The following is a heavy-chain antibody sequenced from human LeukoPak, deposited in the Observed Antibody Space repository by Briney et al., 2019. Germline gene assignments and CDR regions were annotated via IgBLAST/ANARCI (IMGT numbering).Heavy chain of an antibody. V-gene: IGHV3-21*04. CDR1: GFTFSSYS. CDR3: AKKPRIAVAGYYFDW. J-gene: IGHJ4*02. Sequence: GGSLRLSCAASGFTFSSYSMNWVRQAPGKGLEWVSSISSSSSYIYYADSVKGRFTISRDNAKNSLYLQINSLRAEDTAVYYCAKKPRIAVAGYYFDWWGQGTLVTVSS. D-gene: IGHD6-19*01. CDR2: ISSSSSYI.